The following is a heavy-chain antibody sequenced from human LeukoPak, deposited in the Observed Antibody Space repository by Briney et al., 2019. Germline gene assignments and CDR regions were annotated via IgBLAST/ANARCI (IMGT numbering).Heavy chain of an antibody. D-gene: IGHD3-10*01. V-gene: IGHV1-69*06. Sequence: SVKVSCKASGGTFSSYAISWVRQAPGQGLEWMGGIIPIFGTANYAQKFQGRVTITADKSTSTAYMELSSLRSEDTAVYYCARHPSAPPGAYYYGSGSHHMDVWGKGTTVTIS. J-gene: IGHJ6*03. CDR1: GGTFSSYA. CDR2: IIPIFGTA. CDR3: ARHPSAPPGAYYYGSGSHHMDV.